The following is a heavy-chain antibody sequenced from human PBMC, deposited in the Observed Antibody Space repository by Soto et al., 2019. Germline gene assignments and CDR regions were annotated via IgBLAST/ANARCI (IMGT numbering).Heavy chain of an antibody. CDR3: ARGPLVVLNYFES. V-gene: IGHV1-69*02. J-gene: IGHJ4*02. CDR2: IFPLTDIP. Sequence: QVQLVQSGTEVKKPGSSVKVSCKASGGTFRNYPINWVRQAPGQGLEWMGSIFPLTDIPDYAQNFQARLTISADKSTSTAYMELSRLTSDDTAMYFWARGPLVVLNYFESWGQGTLVTVSS. CDR1: GGTFRNYP.